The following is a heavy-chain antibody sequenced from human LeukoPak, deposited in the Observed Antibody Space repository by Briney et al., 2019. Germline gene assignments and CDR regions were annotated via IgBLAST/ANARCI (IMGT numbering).Heavy chain of an antibody. CDR2: INPNSGGT. D-gene: IGHD1-26*01. CDR1: GYTFTSYD. CDR3: ASSPYFQIVDIDY. J-gene: IGHJ4*02. V-gene: IGHV1-2*02. Sequence: GASVKVSCKASGYTFTSYDINWVRQAPGQGLEWMGWINPNSGGTNYAQKFQGRVTMTRDTSISTAYMELSRLRSDDTAVYYCASSPYFQIVDIDYWGQGTLVTVSS.